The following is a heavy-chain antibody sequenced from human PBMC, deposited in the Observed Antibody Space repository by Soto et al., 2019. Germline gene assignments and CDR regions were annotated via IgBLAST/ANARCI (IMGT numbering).Heavy chain of an antibody. D-gene: IGHD3-3*01. CDR3: TRRLRFLETVDY. V-gene: IGHV4-39*01. J-gene: IGHJ4*02. Sequence: QLRLQESGPGLVKPSETLSLTCTVSGGSISSGSYYWGWIRQPPGKGLEWIGTIYYTGSTYYNPSLKSRVTISVDTSKNQFSLKLSSVTAADTAVYFCTRRLRFLETVDYWGQGTLVTVSS. CDR1: GGSISSGSYY. CDR2: IYYTGST.